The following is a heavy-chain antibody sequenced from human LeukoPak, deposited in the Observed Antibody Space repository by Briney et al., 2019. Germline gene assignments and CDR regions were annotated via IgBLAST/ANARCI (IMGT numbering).Heavy chain of an antibody. V-gene: IGHV4-34*01. CDR2: INHSGSA. Sequence: SETLSLTCAVYGGSFSGYYWSWIRQPPGKGLEWIGEINHSGSANYNPSLKSRVTISVDTSKNQFSLKLSSVTAADTAVYYCARGLGIAAAGTFDYWGQGTLVTVSS. CDR3: ARGLGIAAAGTFDY. CDR1: GGSFSGYY. J-gene: IGHJ4*02. D-gene: IGHD6-13*01.